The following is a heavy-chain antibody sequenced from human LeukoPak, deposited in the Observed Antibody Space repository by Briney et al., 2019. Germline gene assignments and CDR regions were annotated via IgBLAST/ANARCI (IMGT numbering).Heavy chain of an antibody. V-gene: IGHV3-30*02. J-gene: IGHJ6*03. CDR3: AKSPQDMCARDSYYYYYMDV. CDR2: IRYDGSDK. D-gene: IGHD2-15*01. Sequence: GGSLRLSCAASGFTFRYYGMHGGRQAPGKGLEWVAFIRYDGSDKYYANSVKGRFTISRDNSKNTLYLQMNSLRAEDTAVYYCAKSPQDMCARDSYYYYYMDVWGKGTTVTVSS. CDR1: GFTFRYYG.